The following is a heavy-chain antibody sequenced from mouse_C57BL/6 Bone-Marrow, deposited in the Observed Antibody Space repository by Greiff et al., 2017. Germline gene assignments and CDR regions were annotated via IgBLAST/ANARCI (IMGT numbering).Heavy chain of an antibody. J-gene: IGHJ3*01. CDR2: IDPETGGT. CDR1: GYTFTDYE. Sequence: QVHVKQSGAELVRPGASVTLSCKASGYTFTDYEMHWVKQTPVHGLEWIGAIDPETGGTAYNQKFKGKAILTADTSSSTAYMELRSLTSEDSAVYYCRGYYGRSLAWFAYWGQGTLVTVSA. CDR3: RGYYGRSLAWFAY. V-gene: IGHV1-15*01. D-gene: IGHD1-1*01.